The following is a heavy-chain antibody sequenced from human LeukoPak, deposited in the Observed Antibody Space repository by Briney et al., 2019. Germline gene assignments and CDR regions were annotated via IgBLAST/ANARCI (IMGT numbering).Heavy chain of an antibody. CDR1: GGSFSGYY. J-gene: IGHJ5*02. V-gene: IGHV4-34*01. CDR3: ARYGSGSYYAGLDP. D-gene: IGHD3-10*01. CDR2: INHSGST. Sequence: SETLSLTCAVYGGSFSGYYWSWICQPPGKGLEWIGEINHSGSTNYNPSLKSRVTISVDTSKNQFSLKLSSVTAADTAVYYCARYGSGSYYAGLDPWGQGTLVTVSS.